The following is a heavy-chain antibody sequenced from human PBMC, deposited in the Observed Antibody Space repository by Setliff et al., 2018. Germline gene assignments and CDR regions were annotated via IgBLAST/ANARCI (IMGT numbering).Heavy chain of an antibody. CDR1: GDSISGDY. J-gene: IGHJ3*02. Sequence: SETLSLTCAVSGDSISGDYWNWIRQSPGKGLEWIGNIYFTGSTNYNPSLESRVTMSIDTSKNRFSLKLTSVTAADTAIYYCATSHVVGTYWGGEVGGFTIWGQGTMVTVSS. D-gene: IGHD2-8*02. V-gene: IGHV4-59*01. CDR3: ATSHVVGTYWGGEVGGFTI. CDR2: IYFTGST.